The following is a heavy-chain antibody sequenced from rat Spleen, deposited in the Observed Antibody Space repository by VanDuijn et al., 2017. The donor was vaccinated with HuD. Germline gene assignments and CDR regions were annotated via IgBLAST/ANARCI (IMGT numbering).Heavy chain of an antibody. CDR1: GFSLIRYN. CDR3: TIHPRY. D-gene: IGHD3-1*01. V-gene: IGHV2-63*01. J-gene: IGHJ2*01. CDR2: MTYNGDT. Sequence: QVQLKESGPGLVQPSQTLSLTCTVPGFSLIRYNVHWVRQPPGKGLEWMGRMTYNGDTSYNSALISRLSISRDTSKNQVFLKMNSLQTDDTGTYYCTIHPRYWGQGVMVTVSS.